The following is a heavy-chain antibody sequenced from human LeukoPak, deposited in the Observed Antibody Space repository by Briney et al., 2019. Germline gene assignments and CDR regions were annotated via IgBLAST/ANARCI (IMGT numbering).Heavy chain of an antibody. Sequence: PSETLSHTCSVSGGSISSYYWTWIRQPPGKGLEWIGYIHYTGSTNYNPSLKSRLTISLDTSKNQFSLKLSSVTAADTAVYYCARRDTGSDFDYWGQGTLVTVSS. CDR2: IHYTGST. J-gene: IGHJ4*02. CDR1: GGSISSYY. D-gene: IGHD5-18*01. V-gene: IGHV4-59*01. CDR3: ARRDTGSDFDY.